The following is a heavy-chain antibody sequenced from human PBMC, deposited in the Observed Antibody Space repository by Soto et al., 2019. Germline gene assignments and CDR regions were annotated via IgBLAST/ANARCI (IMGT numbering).Heavy chain of an antibody. Sequence: GGSVRLSCAASGFTFSSYEMNWVRQAPGKGLEWVSYISSSGSTIYYADSVKGRFTISRDNAKNSLYLQMNSLRAEDTAVYYCARATTRNYYYYYGMDVWGQGTTVTVSS. V-gene: IGHV3-48*03. CDR3: ARATTRNYYYYYGMDV. J-gene: IGHJ6*02. D-gene: IGHD4-17*01. CDR1: GFTFSSYE. CDR2: ISSSGSTI.